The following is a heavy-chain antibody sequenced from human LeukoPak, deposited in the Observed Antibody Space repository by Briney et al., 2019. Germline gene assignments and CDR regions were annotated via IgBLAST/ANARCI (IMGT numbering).Heavy chain of an antibody. CDR2: ISSSSSYI. Sequence: GGSLRLSCAASGFTFSSYSMNWVRQAPGKGLEWVSSISSSSSYIYYADSVKGRFTISRDNAKNSLYLQMNSLRAEDTAVYYCAGSYYDSSGYYNGFDYWGQGTLVTVSS. CDR1: GFTFSSYS. J-gene: IGHJ4*02. V-gene: IGHV3-21*01. D-gene: IGHD3-22*01. CDR3: AGSYYDSSGYYNGFDY.